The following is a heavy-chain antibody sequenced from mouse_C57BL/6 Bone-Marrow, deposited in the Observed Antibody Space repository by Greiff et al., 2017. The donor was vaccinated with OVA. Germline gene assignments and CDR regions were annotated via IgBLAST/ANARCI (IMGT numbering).Heavy chain of an antibody. CDR2: IDPETGGT. CDR1: GYTFTDYE. V-gene: IGHV1-15*01. Sequence: VQLQQSGAELVRPGASVTLSCKASGYTFTDYEMHWVKQTPVHGLEWIGAIDPETGGTAYNQKFKGKAILTADKSSSTAYMERRSLTSEDSAVYYCTRGITTVVGGGWYFDVWGTGTTVTVSS. CDR3: TRGITTVVGGGWYFDV. D-gene: IGHD1-1*01. J-gene: IGHJ1*03.